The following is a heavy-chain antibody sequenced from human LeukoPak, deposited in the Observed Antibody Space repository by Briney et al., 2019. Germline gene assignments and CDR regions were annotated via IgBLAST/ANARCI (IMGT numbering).Heavy chain of an antibody. CDR1: GGTFSSYA. J-gene: IGHJ4*02. D-gene: IGHD5-18*01. CDR2: IIPIFGTA. Sequence: GSSVKVSCKASGGTFSSYAISWVRQAPGQGLEWMGGIIPIFGTANYAQKFQGRVTITADKSTSTAYMELSSLRSEDTAVYYCARDPPGTAMVTGRFDYWGQGTLVTVSS. V-gene: IGHV1-69*06. CDR3: ARDPPGTAMVTGRFDY.